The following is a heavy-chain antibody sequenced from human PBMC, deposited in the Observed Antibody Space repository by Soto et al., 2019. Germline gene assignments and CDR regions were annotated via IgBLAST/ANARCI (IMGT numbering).Heavy chain of an antibody. CDR3: ATSGGYYFPFDY. Sequence: QFHVVQSGTEVKEPGASVKVSCSVSGYIYTSYAIRWVRQAPGEGLVWMGWVNSGIGNTKVSQRFEGRLTFTRDSLELSSVTSEDTAVYYCATSGGYYFPFDYWGQGTLVTVSS. CDR2: VNSGIGNT. V-gene: IGHV1-3*01. CDR1: GYIYTSYA. J-gene: IGHJ4*02. D-gene: IGHD3-22*01.